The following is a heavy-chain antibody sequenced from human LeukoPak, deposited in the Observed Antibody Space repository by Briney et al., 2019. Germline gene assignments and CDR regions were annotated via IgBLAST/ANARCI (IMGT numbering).Heavy chain of an antibody. CDR2: IIPMFGTA. Sequence: GASVKVSCKASGGSFRSYAMSWVRQAPGQGLEWMGGIIPMFGTANYAQKFQGRVTITTDESTSTAYMELSSLRSEDTAVYYCARVFDDSSGYYDYYYMDVWGKGTTVTVSS. CDR1: GGSFRSYA. V-gene: IGHV1-69*05. D-gene: IGHD3-22*01. J-gene: IGHJ6*03. CDR3: ARVFDDSSGYYDYYYMDV.